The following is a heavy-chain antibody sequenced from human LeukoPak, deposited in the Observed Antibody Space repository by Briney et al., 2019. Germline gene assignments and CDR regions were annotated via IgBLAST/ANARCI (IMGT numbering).Heavy chain of an antibody. CDR1: GYAFTSYD. Sequence: ASVKVSCKASGYAFTSYDINWVRQATGQGLEWVGWMNPNSGNTGYAQKFQGRVTMTRNTSISTAYMELSSLRSEDTAVYYCARGQAGTLDFDYWVQGTLVTVSS. CDR2: MNPNSGNT. CDR3: ARGQAGTLDFDY. D-gene: IGHD1-1*01. J-gene: IGHJ4*02. V-gene: IGHV1-8*01.